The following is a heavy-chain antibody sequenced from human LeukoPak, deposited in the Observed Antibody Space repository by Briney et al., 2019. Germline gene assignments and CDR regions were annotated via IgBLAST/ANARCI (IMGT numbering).Heavy chain of an antibody. J-gene: IGHJ4*02. D-gene: IGHD6-13*01. CDR1: GFTFSTYA. V-gene: IGHV3-64*01. CDR2: ISSNGGST. Sequence: PGGSLRLSCAASGFTFSTYAMHWVRQAPGKGLEYVSAISSNGGSTYYANSVKGRFTISRDNPKNTLYLQMGSLRTEDMAVYYCARAGYSSSWCAAYFDYWGQGTLVTVSS. CDR3: ARAGYSSSWCAAYFDY.